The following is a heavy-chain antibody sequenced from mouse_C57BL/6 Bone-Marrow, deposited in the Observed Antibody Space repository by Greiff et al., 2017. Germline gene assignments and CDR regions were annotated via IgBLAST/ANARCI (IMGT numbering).Heavy chain of an antibody. Sequence: QVQLQQSGAELVRPGTSVKVSCKASGYAFTNYLIEWVKQRPGQGLEWIGVINPGSGGTNYNEKFKGKATLTADKSSSTAYMQLSSLTSEDSAVDFCARGGAWFAYWGQGTLVTVSA. CDR3: ARGGAWFAY. J-gene: IGHJ3*01. CDR2: INPGSGGT. CDR1: GYAFTNYL. V-gene: IGHV1-54*01.